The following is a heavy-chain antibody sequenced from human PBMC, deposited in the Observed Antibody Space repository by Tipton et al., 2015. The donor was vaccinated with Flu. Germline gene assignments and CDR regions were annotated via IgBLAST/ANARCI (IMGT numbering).Heavy chain of an antibody. CDR3: ASENVRSGRYFDY. D-gene: IGHD1-1*01. Sequence: LSLTCTVSGGSISSGDYYWSWIRQPPGKGLEWIGYIYYSGSTYYNPSLESRVTISVDTSKNQFSLKLSSVTAADTAVYYCASENVRSGRYFDYWGQGALVTVSS. CDR2: IYYSGST. V-gene: IGHV4-30-4*01. CDR1: GGSISSGDYY. J-gene: IGHJ4*02.